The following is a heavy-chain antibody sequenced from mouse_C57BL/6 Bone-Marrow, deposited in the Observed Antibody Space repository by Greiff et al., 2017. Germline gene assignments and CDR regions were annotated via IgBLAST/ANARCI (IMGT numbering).Heavy chain of an antibody. Sequence: VQLQQSGPELVKPGASVKLSCTASGFNITDYYMNWVKQSTEQSLEWIGRIDPEDGETKYAPKFQGKATITADTSSNTAYLQRRSLTSEDTSVYYCASNKDVYTMDYGGQGTAVTVTA. CDR1: GFNITDYY. J-gene: IGHJ4*01. CDR3: ASNKDVYTMDY. CDR2: IDPEDGET. V-gene: IGHV14-2*01.